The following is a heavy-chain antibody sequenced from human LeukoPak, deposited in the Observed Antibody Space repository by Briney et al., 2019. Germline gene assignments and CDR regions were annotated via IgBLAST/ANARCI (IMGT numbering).Heavy chain of an antibody. J-gene: IGHJ6*02. CDR3: AKDCVVTDLADYYYYGMEV. CDR2: ISWNSGSI. D-gene: IGHD3-22*01. V-gene: IGHV3-9*01. Sequence: GRSRRLSCAASGLTFDDYAMHWVRQAPGKGLEWVSGISWNSGSIGYADSVKGRFTISRDNAKNSLYLQMNSLRDDDTALYYSAKDCVVTDLADYYYYGMEVWGQGTTVTVSS. CDR1: GLTFDDYA.